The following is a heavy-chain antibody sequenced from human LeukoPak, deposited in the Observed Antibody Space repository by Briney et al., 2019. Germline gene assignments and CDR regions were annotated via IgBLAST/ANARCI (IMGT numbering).Heavy chain of an antibody. CDR2: ISSSGGST. CDR1: GFTFSSYG. J-gene: IGHJ6*03. CDR3: ARDVGTVGATLNDYYYYYYMDV. D-gene: IGHD1-26*01. Sequence: AGGSLRLSCAASGFTFSSYGMSWVRQAPGKGLEWVSVISSSGGSTSYADAVKGRFTISRDNSKNTLYLQMNSLRAEDTALYYCARDVGTVGATLNDYYYYYYMDVWGKGTTVTVSS. V-gene: IGHV3-23*01.